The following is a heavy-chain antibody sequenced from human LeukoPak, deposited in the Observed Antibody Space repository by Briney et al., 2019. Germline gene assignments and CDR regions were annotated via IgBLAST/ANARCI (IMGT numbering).Heavy chain of an antibody. D-gene: IGHD6-13*01. CDR3: ARQQQLLDY. V-gene: IGHV1-2*02. Sequence: ASVKVSCKASGYTFTGYYMHWVRQAPGQGLEWMGWFNPDSGGTHYAQKFQGRVIMTRDTSISTAYMELNRLRSDDTAVYYCARQQQLLDYWGQGTLVTVSS. CDR2: FNPDSGGT. CDR1: GYTFTGYY. J-gene: IGHJ4*02.